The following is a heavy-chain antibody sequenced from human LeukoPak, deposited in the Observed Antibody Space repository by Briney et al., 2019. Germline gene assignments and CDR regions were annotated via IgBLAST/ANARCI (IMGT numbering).Heavy chain of an antibody. CDR3: ARGIRRVVFDY. Sequence: SETLSLTCTVSGGSISSGGYYWSWIRQPPGKGLEWIGYIHYSGGITYYNPSLKSRVTISVDTSKNQFSLKLSSVTAADTAVYYCARGIRRVVFDYWGQGTLVTVSS. D-gene: IGHD2-15*01. J-gene: IGHJ4*02. V-gene: IGHV4-61*08. CDR2: IHYSGGIT. CDR1: GGSISSGGYY.